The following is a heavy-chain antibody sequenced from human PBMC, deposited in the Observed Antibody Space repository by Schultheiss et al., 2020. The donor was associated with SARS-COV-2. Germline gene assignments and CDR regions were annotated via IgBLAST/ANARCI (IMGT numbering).Heavy chain of an antibody. CDR2: ISYDGSNK. D-gene: IGHD3-10*01. CDR1: GFTFSSYA. J-gene: IGHJ4*02. Sequence: GGSLRLSCAASGFTFSSYAMHWVRQAPGKGLEWVAVISYDGSNKYYADSVKGRFTISRDNSKNTLFLQMNSLRAEDMAVYYCARDLSYSASGTGNWGQGTLVTVSS. V-gene: IGHV3-30*14. CDR3: ARDLSYSASGTGN.